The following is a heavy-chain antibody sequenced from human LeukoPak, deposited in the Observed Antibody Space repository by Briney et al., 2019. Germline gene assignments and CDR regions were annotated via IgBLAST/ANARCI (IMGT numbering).Heavy chain of an antibody. CDR3: ARSYCSSPSCYDLDY. CDR1: GYFFNNYW. D-gene: IGHD2-2*01. Sequence: GGSLKISCKGSGYFFNNYWIGWVRQMPGKGLEWMGIIYPGDSDTRYSPSFQGQVTISADKSISTAYLQWSSLKASDTATYYCARSYCSSPSCYDLDYWGQGTLVTVSS. CDR2: IYPGDSDT. V-gene: IGHV5-51*01. J-gene: IGHJ4*02.